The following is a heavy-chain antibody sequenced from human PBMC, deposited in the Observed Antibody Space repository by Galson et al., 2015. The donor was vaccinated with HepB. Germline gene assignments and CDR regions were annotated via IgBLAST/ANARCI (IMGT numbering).Heavy chain of an antibody. CDR2: IGSKANSYAT. V-gene: IGHV3-73*01. J-gene: IGHJ4*02. Sequence: SLRLSCAASGFTFSGSTMHWVRQASGKGLEWVGRIGSKANSYATVYAASVKGRFTVSRDDSKNTAYLQMNSLKTEDTAVNYCTRHWIYGSLDYWGQGTLVTVSS. CDR1: GFTFSGST. D-gene: IGHD4-17*01. CDR3: TRHWIYGSLDY.